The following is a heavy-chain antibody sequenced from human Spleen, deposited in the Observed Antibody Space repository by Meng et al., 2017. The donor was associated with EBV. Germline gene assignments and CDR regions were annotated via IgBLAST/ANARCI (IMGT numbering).Heavy chain of an antibody. Sequence: QVQLVQSGAEVKKPWSSVRVSCKASGGTLNNFAINWVRQAPGQGLEWMGGIIPVLGATNFAQNFQGRVRITADESTSTAYMELSKLTPEDTALYYCARDNGDTVTTPYFDYWGQGTLVTVSS. CDR3: ARDNGDTVTTPYFDY. D-gene: IGHD4-17*01. CDR2: IIPVLGAT. CDR1: GGTLNNFA. V-gene: IGHV1-69*01. J-gene: IGHJ4*02.